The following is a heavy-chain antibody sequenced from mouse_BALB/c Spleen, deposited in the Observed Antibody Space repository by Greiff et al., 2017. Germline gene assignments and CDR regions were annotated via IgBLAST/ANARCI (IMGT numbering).Heavy chain of an antibody. D-gene: IGHD3-1*01. V-gene: IGHV1-54*01. CDR1: GYAFTNYL. J-gene: IGHJ4*01. Sequence: QVQLQQSGAELVRPGTSVKVSCKASGYAFTNYLIEWVKQRPGQGLEWIGVINPGSGGTNYNEKFKGKATLTADKSSSTAYMQLSSLTSDDSAVYYCTRQLGLPYYYAMDYWGQGTSVTVSS. CDR2: INPGSGGT. CDR3: TRQLGLPYYYAMDY.